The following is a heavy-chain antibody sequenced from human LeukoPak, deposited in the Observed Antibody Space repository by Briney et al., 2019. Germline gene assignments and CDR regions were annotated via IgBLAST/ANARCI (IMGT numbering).Heavy chain of an antibody. CDR1: GYTFSSYA. CDR2: ISGSGGST. V-gene: IGHV3-23*01. Sequence: GGSLRLSCAASGYTFSSYAMSWVRQAPGKGLEWVSAISGSGGSTYYADSVKGRFTISRDNSKNTLYLQMNSLRAEDTAVYYCAKDSPPHFEVDYFDYWGQGTLVTVSS. J-gene: IGHJ4*02. CDR3: AKDSPPHFEVDYFDY. D-gene: IGHD3-9*01.